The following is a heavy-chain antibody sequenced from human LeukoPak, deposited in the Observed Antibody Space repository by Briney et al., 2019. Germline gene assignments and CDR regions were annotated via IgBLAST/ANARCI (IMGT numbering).Heavy chain of an antibody. Sequence: GGSLRLSCAASGFTFSSHWMHWVRHAPGKGLMWVSRINRDGSSTDYADSVKGRFTISRDDAKSTLFLQVNSLRAEDTAVYFCARGGSDTAMAHDYWGQGTLVTVSS. CDR1: GFTFSSHW. J-gene: IGHJ4*02. CDR3: ARGGSDTAMAHDY. CDR2: INRDGSST. V-gene: IGHV3-74*01. D-gene: IGHD5-18*01.